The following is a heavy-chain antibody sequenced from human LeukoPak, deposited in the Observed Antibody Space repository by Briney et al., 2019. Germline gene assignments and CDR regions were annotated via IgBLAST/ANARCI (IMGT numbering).Heavy chain of an antibody. D-gene: IGHD1-26*01. CDR1: GGSISSSSYY. CDR3: ARHLYTAKGATRWGLPGMDV. Sequence: SETLSLTCTVSGGSISSSSYYWGWIRQPPGKGLEWIGSIYYSGSTYYNPSLKSRVTISVDTSKNQFSLKLSSVTAADTAVYYCARHLYTAKGATRWGLPGMDVWGQGTTVTVSS. CDR2: IYYSGST. J-gene: IGHJ6*02. V-gene: IGHV4-39*01.